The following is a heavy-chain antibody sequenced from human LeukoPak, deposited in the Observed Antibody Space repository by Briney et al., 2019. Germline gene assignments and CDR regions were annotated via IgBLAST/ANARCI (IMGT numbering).Heavy chain of an antibody. D-gene: IGHD6-19*01. CDR3: ARENSSGWYFFDY. J-gene: IGHJ4*02. V-gene: IGHV3-48*01. CDR1: GFIFSSYP. Sequence: GGSLRLSCAASGFIFSSYPMNWVRQAPGKGLEWVSYITSSSSDTHYADSVEGRFTISRDNSKNTLYLQMNSLRAEDTAVYYCARENSSGWYFFDYWGQGTLVTVSS. CDR2: ITSSSSDT.